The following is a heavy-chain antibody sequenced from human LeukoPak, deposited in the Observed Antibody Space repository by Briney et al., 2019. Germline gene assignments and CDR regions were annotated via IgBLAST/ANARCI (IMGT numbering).Heavy chain of an antibody. D-gene: IGHD4-23*01. J-gene: IGHJ5*02. CDR1: GYTFTSYG. V-gene: IGHV1-18*01. Sequence: ASVKVSCKASGYTFTSYGISWVRQAPGQGLEWMGWISAYNGNTNYAQKLQGRVTMTTDTSTSTAYMELRSLRSEDTAVYYCARDPRYYGGNSGWFDPWGQGTLVTVSS. CDR3: ARDPRYYGGNSGWFDP. CDR2: ISAYNGNT.